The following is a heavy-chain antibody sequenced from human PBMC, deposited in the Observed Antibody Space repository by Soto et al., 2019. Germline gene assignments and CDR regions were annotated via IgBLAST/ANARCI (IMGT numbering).Heavy chain of an antibody. CDR3: ARVRTVGMSGSQGDS. Sequence: PSVTLSLPCYVSGDAIRSGFCWAWLRQLPGKRLDWIGKIYHKGISNYPPSPKSRITMSTDTSKNQFSLRLRSAPAIDTADFYCARVRTVGMSGSQGDSGGQGILDTAST. V-gene: IGHV4-38-2*01. D-gene: IGHD3-10*01. CDR1: GDAIRSGFC. CDR2: IYHKGIS. J-gene: IGHJ4*02.